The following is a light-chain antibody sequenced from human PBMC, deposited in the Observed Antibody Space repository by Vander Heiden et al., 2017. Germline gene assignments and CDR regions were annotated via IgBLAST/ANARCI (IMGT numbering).Light chain of an antibody. CDR3: QQSYSTWET. Sequence: DIQMTQSPSSLSASVGDRVTITCRASQSISSYLNWYQQKPGKAPKLLIYAASSLQSGVPSRFSGSGSGTDFTLTISRLQPEDFATYYCQQSYSTWETFGGGTKVEIK. V-gene: IGKV1-39*01. CDR1: QSISSY. J-gene: IGKJ4*01. CDR2: AAS.